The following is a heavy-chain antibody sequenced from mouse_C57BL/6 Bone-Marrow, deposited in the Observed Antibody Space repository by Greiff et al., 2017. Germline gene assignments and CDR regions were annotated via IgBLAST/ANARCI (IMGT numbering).Heavy chain of an antibody. V-gene: IGHV1-20*01. Sequence: VQLQQSGPELVKPGDSVKISCKASGYSFTGYVMNWVMQSHGKSLEWIGRIYPYNGDTFYNQKFKGKATLTEDKSSSTAHMELRSLTSEDSAVYYCARRRYFDYWGQGTTLTVSA. J-gene: IGHJ2*01. CDR1: GYSFTGYV. CDR3: ARRRYFDY. CDR2: IYPYNGDT.